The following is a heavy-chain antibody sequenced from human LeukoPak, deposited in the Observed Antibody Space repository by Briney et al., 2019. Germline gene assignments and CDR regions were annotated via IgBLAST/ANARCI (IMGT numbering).Heavy chain of an antibody. V-gene: IGHV3-23*01. CDR1: GFTFSSYA. CDR3: AQGSVLTFHY. Sequence: GGCLRLSCAASGFTFSSYAMNLVRQAPGKGLEWVSAISGSGGSTYYADSVKGRFTISRDNSKNTLYLQMNSLRAEDTAVYYCAQGSVLTFHYWGQGTLVTVSS. CDR2: ISGSGGST. J-gene: IGHJ4*02. D-gene: IGHD3-10*01.